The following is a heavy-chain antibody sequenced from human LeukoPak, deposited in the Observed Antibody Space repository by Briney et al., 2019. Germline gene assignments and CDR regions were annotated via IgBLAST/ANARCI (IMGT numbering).Heavy chain of an antibody. D-gene: IGHD3-10*01. CDR2: ISGSGGST. CDR3: AKAYYYGSGTPDRYYFDY. V-gene: IGHV3-23*01. Sequence: GGSLRLSCAASGFTFSSYAMSWVRQAPGKGLEWVSAISGSGGSTYYADSVKGRFTISRDNSKNTLYLQMNSLRAEDTAVYYCAKAYYYGSGTPDRYYFDYWGQGTLVTVSS. J-gene: IGHJ4*02. CDR1: GFTFSSYA.